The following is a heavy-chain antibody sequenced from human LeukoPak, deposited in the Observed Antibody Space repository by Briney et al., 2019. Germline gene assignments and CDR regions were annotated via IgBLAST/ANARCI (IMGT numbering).Heavy chain of an antibody. CDR2: IYYSGST. V-gene: IGHV4-34*01. CDR3: ARQGCTNGVCYVADY. J-gene: IGHJ4*02. Sequence: PSETLSLTCAVYGGSFSGYHWSWIRQPPGKGLEWIGSIYYSGSTYYNPSLKSRVTISVDTSKNQFSLKLSSVTAADTAVYYCARQGCTNGVCYVADYWGQGTLVTVSS. D-gene: IGHD2-8*01. CDR1: GGSFSGYH.